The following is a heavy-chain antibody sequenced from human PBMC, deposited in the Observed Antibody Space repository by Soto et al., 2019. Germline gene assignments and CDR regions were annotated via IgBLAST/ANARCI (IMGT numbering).Heavy chain of an antibody. V-gene: IGHV3-66*01. Sequence: GGSLRLSCAASEFTVSNNYMTWVRQAPGKGLEWVSVIYAGGSANYPDSVKGRFTISRDNSKNTLYLQMNNLRAEDTAVYYCARYSGTYGFHYWGQGTLVTVSS. J-gene: IGHJ4*02. CDR3: ARYSGTYGFHY. D-gene: IGHD1-26*01. CDR2: IYAGGSA. CDR1: EFTVSNNY.